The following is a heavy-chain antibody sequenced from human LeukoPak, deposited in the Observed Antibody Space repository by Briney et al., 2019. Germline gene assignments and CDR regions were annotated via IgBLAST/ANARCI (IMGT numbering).Heavy chain of an antibody. Sequence: SETLSLTCTVSGGSISSSSYYWGWIRQPPGKGLEWIGSISYSGSTHYNPSLKSRVTISVDTSKNQFSLKLSSVTAADTAVYYCASGKTYSSSSPHNDAFDIWGQGTMVTVSS. CDR2: ISYSGST. J-gene: IGHJ3*02. D-gene: IGHD6-6*01. CDR3: ASGKTYSSSSPHNDAFDI. CDR1: GGSISSSSYY. V-gene: IGHV4-39*07.